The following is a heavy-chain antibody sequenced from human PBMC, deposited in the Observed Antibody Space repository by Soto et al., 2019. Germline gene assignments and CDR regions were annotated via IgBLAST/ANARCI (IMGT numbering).Heavy chain of an antibody. Sequence: ASVTVSCTACGDTFTSYDSNCVRQATGQGLEWMGWMNPNSGNTGYAQKFQGRVTMTRNTSISTAYMELSSLRSEDTAVYYCARGPSWDYNYMDVWGKGTTVTVSS. V-gene: IGHV1-8*01. CDR2: MNPNSGNT. CDR1: GDTFTSYD. CDR3: ARGPSWDYNYMDV. J-gene: IGHJ6*03.